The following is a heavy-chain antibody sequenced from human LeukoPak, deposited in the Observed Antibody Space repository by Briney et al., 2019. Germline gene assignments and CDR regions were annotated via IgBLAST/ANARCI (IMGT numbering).Heavy chain of an antibody. V-gene: IGHV3-11*01. J-gene: IGHJ4*02. D-gene: IGHD6-13*01. Sequence: GGSLRLSCAASGFTFSDYYMSWIRQAPGKGLEWLSYISRGGSTTYYVDSVKGRFTISRDNAKNSLYLQMNSLKTEDTAVYYCTTDPLYSSNLRVDYWGQGTLVTVSS. CDR3: TTDPLYSSNLRVDY. CDR1: GFTFSDYY. CDR2: ISRGGSTT.